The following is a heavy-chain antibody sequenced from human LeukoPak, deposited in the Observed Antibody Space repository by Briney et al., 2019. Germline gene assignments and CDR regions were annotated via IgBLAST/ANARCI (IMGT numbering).Heavy chain of an antibody. D-gene: IGHD6-13*01. J-gene: IGHJ5*02. CDR1: GGSLSSYY. CDR2: IYYSGST. Sequence: PSETLSLTCTVSGGSLSSYYRSWIRQPPGKGLEWVGYIYYSGSTNYNPSPTSRVTISVDTSKNQFSLKLSSVTAADTAVYYCARRRLYSSRGFDPWGQGTLVTVSS. CDR3: ARRRLYSSRGFDP. V-gene: IGHV4-59*01.